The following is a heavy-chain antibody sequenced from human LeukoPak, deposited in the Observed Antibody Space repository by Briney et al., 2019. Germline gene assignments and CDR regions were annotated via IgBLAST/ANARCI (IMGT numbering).Heavy chain of an antibody. J-gene: IGHJ3*02. CDR2: INPNSGGT. CDR3: ARVKRWLQSRAFDI. V-gene: IGHV1-2*02. D-gene: IGHD5-24*01. Sequence: ASVKVSCKASGYTFTGYYMHWVRQAPGQGLEWMGWINPNSGGTNYAQQFQGRVTMTRDTSISTAYMELSRLRSDDTAVYYCARVKRWLQSRAFDIWGQGTMVTVSS. CDR1: GYTFTGYY.